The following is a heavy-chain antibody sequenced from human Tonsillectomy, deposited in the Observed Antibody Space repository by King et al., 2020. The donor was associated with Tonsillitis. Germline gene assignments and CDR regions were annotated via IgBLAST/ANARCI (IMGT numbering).Heavy chain of an antibody. CDR2: IYPGDSDT. D-gene: IGHD2-21*02. CDR3: AREMEVGVMTDYYYGMDV. V-gene: IGHV5-51*01. J-gene: IGHJ6*02. Sequence: QLVQSGAEVKKTGASLKISCKGSGYSFTSYWIGWVRQMPGKGLEWMGIIYPGDSDTRYSPSFQGQVTISADKSISTAYLQWSSLKASDTAMYYCAREMEVGVMTDYYYGMDVSGQGTTFTVSS. CDR1: GYSFTSYW.